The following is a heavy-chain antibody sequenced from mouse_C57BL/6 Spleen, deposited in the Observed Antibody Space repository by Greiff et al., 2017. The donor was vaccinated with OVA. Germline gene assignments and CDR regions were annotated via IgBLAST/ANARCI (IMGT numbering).Heavy chain of an antibody. CDR3: ARPYNYGTAMDY. D-gene: IGHD1-1*01. CDR1: GYTFTSYW. CDR2: IDPSDSET. Sequence: QVQLQQPGAELVRPGSSVKLSCKASGYTFTSYWMHWVKQRPIQGLEWIGNIDPSDSETHYNQKFKDKATLTVDKSSSTAYMQLSSLTSEDSAVYYCARPYNYGTAMDYWGQGTSVTVSS. J-gene: IGHJ4*01. V-gene: IGHV1-52*01.